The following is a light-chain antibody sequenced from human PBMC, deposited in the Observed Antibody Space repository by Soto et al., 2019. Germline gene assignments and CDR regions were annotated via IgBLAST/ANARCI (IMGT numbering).Light chain of an antibody. Sequence: EFVLTQSPGTMSLSPGERATLSCRASQTVRNNYLAWYQQKHGQAPRLLIYGASSRATGIPDRFSGSVSGTDGTLTISRLEHEDGSVYYCQQYGSSTKTFGQGTKVDIK. J-gene: IGKJ1*01. CDR3: QQYGSSTKT. V-gene: IGKV3-20*01. CDR1: QTVRNNY. CDR2: GAS.